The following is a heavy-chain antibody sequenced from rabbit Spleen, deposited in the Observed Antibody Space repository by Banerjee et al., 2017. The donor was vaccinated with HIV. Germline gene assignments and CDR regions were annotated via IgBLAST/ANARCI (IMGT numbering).Heavy chain of an antibody. J-gene: IGHJ4*01. CDR1: GFTFSSYW. Sequence: QEQLVESGGGLVQPEGSLTVTCTASGFTFSSYWMCWVRQAPGKGLEWIGCIDSSSGNTAYATWAKGRFTISKTSSTTVTLQMTSLTAADTATYFCARGEHFSVGFSAFAIYLDLWGQGTLVTVS. D-gene: IGHD6-1*01. CDR3: ARGEHFSVGFSAFAIYLDL. V-gene: IGHV1S45*01. CDR2: IDSSSGNT.